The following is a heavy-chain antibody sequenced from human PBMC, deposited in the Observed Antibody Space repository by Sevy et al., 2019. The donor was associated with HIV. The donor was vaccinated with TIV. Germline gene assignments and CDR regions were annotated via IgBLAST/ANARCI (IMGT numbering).Heavy chain of an antibody. CDR3: AKALNPALESMLEVNLRSLKGFDV. CDR2: ISGTGYGT. Sequence: GGSLRLSCAASGFTFNTHAMNWVRQAPGKGLEWVSVISGTGYGTNYADSVKGRFTISRDNSKNTLYLEMNSLRDDDTAVYYCAKALNPALESMLEVNLRSLKGFDVWGQGTMVTVSS. J-gene: IGHJ3*01. CDR1: GFTFNTHA. V-gene: IGHV3-23*01. D-gene: IGHD3-22*01.